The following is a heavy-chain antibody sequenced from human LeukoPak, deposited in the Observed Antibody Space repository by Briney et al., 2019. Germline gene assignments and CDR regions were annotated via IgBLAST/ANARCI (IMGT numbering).Heavy chain of an antibody. J-gene: IGHJ4*02. CDR1: GFTFSSYW. V-gene: IGHV3-74*01. Sequence: PGGSLRLSCAASGFTFSSYWIHWVRQAPGKGLMWVSRINKDGSSTTYADSVKGRFTISRDNVKNTPYLQMNSLRAEDTAVYFCARGGIYSQDYWGQGTLVTVSS. CDR2: INKDGSST. CDR3: ARGGIYSQDY. D-gene: IGHD5-12*01.